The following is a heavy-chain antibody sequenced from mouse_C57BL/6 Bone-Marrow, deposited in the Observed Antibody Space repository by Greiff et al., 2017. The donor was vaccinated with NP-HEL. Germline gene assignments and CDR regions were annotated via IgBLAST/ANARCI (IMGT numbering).Heavy chain of an antibody. CDR1: GFTFSSYA. J-gene: IGHJ4*01. CDR2: ISDGGSYT. CDR3: AVIYYYAMDY. V-gene: IGHV5-4*01. Sequence: EVHLVESGGGLVKPGGSLKLSCAASGFTFSSYAMSWVRQTPEKRLEWVATISDGGSYTYYPDNVKGRFTISRDNAKNNLYLQMSHLKSEDTAMYYCAVIYYYAMDYWGQGTSVTVSS.